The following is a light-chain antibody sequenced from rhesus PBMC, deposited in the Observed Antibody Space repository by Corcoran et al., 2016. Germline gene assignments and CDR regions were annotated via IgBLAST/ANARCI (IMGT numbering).Light chain of an antibody. CDR3: QQYNSDPYS. Sequence: DIQMTQSPSFLSASVGDRVTITCRASQGISSYLAWYQQKPGKAPKPLIYYASNLESGVPSRFSGSGSGTEFTLTISSLQPEDFAVYYCQQYNSDPYSFGQGTKVEIK. CDR1: QGISSY. J-gene: IGKJ2*01. V-gene: IGKV1-37*01. CDR2: YAS.